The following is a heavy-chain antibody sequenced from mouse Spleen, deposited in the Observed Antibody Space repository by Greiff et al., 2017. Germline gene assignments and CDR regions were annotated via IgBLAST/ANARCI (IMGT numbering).Heavy chain of an antibody. J-gene: IGHJ2*01. V-gene: IGHV5-9-3*01. CDR3: ARHRFYGSSYLYYFDY. CDR1: GFTFSSYA. D-gene: IGHD1-1*01. Sequence: EVQGVESGGGLVKLGGSLKLSCAASGFTFSSYAMSWVRQTPEKRLEWVATISSGGGNTYYPDSVKGRFTISRDNAKNTLYLQMSSLKSEDTAMYYCARHRFYGSSYLYYFDYWGQGTTLTVSS. CDR2: ISSGGGNT.